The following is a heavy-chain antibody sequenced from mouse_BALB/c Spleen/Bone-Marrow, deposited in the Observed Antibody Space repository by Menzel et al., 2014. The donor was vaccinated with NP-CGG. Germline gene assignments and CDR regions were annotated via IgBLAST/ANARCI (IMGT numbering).Heavy chain of an antibody. Sequence: QVQLKQSGAELARPGASVQMSCKASGSTFTNYTMHWIKQRPGQGLEWIGYINPSSGYTNYNQKFKVKATLTADKSSSTAYMQLSSLTSEASAVYYCARGHYGSSYSAVDYWGQGTSVTVSS. D-gene: IGHD1-1*01. CDR1: GSTFTNYT. CDR2: INPSSGYT. J-gene: IGHJ4*01. CDR3: ARGHYGSSYSAVDY. V-gene: IGHV1-4*01.